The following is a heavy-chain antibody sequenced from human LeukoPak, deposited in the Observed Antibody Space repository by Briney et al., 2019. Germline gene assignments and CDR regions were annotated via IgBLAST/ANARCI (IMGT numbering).Heavy chain of an antibody. J-gene: IGHJ4*02. CDR2: INLNSGGT. CDR3: ARSPHILTGENFDY. Sequence: ASVKVSCKASGYTFTSYGISWVRQAPEQGLEWMGWINLNSGGTNYAQKFQSRVTMTRDTSISTAYMELSRLRSDDTAVYYCARSPHILTGENFDYWGQGTLVTVSS. D-gene: IGHD3-9*01. CDR1: GYTFTSYG. V-gene: IGHV1-2*02.